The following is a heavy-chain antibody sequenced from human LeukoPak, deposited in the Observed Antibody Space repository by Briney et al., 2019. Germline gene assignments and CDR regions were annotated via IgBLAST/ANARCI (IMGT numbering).Heavy chain of an antibody. CDR2: ISWESGGI. CDR1: GFTFDEYA. Sequence: GGSLRLSCAASGFTFDEYAMHWVRQAPGKGLEWVSGISWESGGIGYADSVKGRFTISRDNAKNSLYLQMNSLRAEDTAFYYCAKDTRLNSYYNMDVWRGETTVTVSS. J-gene: IGHJ6*03. CDR3: AKDTRLNSYYNMDV. V-gene: IGHV3-9*01. D-gene: IGHD2-21*01.